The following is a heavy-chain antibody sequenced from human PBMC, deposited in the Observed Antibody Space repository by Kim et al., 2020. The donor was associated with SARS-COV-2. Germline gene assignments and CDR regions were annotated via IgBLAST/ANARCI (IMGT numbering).Heavy chain of an antibody. Sequence: GGSLRLSCAASGFTFSSYWMHWVRQAPGKGLVWVSRINSDGSSTSYADSVKGRFTISRDNAKNTLYLQMNSLRGEDTAVYYCASLTVGATTIGAFDIWGQGTMVTVSS. D-gene: IGHD1-26*01. CDR1: GFTFSSYW. CDR2: INSDGSST. CDR3: ASLTVGATTIGAFDI. V-gene: IGHV3-74*01. J-gene: IGHJ3*02.